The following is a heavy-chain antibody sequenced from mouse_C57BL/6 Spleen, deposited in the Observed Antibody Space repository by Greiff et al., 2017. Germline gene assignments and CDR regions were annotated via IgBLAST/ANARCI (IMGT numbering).Heavy chain of an antibody. CDR1: GYTFTSYW. CDR2: IDPSDSET. D-gene: IGHD2-4*01. V-gene: IGHV1-52*01. CDR3: ARDDYGLLDY. J-gene: IGHJ4*01. Sequence: QVQLKQPGAELVRPGSSVKLSCKASGYTFTSYWMHWVKQRPIQGLEWIGNIDPSDSETHYNQKFKDKATLTVDKSSSTAYMQLSSLTSEDSAVYYCARDDYGLLDYWGQGTSVTVSS.